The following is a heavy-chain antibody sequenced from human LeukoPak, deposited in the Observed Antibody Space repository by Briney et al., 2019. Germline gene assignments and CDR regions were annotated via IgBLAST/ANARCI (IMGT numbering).Heavy chain of an antibody. CDR2: INPSGGST. Sequence: ASVKVSCKASGYTFTSYYMHWVRQAPGQGLEWMGIINPSGGSTSYAQKFQGRVTMTRDTSTSTVYMELSSLRSEDTAVYYCAKDVAYYGGNSGTGFDYWGQGTPVTVSS. V-gene: IGHV1-46*01. J-gene: IGHJ4*02. CDR1: GYTFTSYY. D-gene: IGHD4-23*01. CDR3: AKDVAYYGGNSGTGFDY.